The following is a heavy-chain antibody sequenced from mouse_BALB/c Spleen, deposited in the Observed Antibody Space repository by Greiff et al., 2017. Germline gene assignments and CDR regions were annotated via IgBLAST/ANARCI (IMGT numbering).Heavy chain of an antibody. J-gene: IGHJ2*01. CDR2: IDPFNGGT. CDR3: ARLEYGNYESY. D-gene: IGHD2-1*01. CDR1: GYSFTSYY. Sequence: EVKLMESGPELMKPGASVKISCKASGYSFTSYYMHWVKQSHGKSLEWIGYIDPFNGGTSYNQKFKGKATLTVDKSSSTAYMHLSSLTSEDSAVYYCARLEYGNYESYWGQGTTLTVSS. V-gene: IGHV1S135*01.